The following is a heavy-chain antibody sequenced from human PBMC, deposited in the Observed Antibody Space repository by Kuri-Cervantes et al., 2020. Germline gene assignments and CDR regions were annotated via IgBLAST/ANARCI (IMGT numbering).Heavy chain of an antibody. Sequence: GESLKISCAASGFTFSSYAMSWVRQAPGKGLEWVSAISGSGGSTYYADSVKGRFTISRDNSKNTLYLQMNSLRAEDTALYYCAKDQTYYYDSSGYGSWGQGTLVTVSS. D-gene: IGHD3-22*01. CDR3: AKDQTYYYDSSGYGS. CDR1: GFTFSSYA. V-gene: IGHV3-23*01. CDR2: ISGSGGST. J-gene: IGHJ5*02.